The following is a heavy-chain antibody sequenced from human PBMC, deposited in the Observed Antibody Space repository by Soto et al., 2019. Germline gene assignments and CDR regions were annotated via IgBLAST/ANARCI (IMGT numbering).Heavy chain of an antibody. CDR2: VSAYNANT. Sequence: QVQLVQSGAEVKKPGASVKVSFKASGYTLPNFGLSWVRQAAGQGLEWMGCVSAYNANTNYAQKFQDRVTMTTDTSTSTAFMELRGLRSDDTAVYYCARENSGSYHRHFDYWGQGTLVTVSS. CDR1: GYTLPNFG. CDR3: ARENSGSYHRHFDY. V-gene: IGHV1-18*01. D-gene: IGHD1-26*01. J-gene: IGHJ4*01.